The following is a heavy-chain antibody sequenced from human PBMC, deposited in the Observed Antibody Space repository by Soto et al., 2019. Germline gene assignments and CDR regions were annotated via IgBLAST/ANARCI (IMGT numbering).Heavy chain of an antibody. Sequence: GGSLRLSCAASGFTFSSYAMTWVRQAPGKGLEWVSSISSSGGSTKYADSVKGRFTISRDNSKNTLYLQMNSLRAEDTAVYYCATESRGGGYYYGVDVWGQGTTVTVSS. CDR1: GFTFSSYA. CDR3: ATESRGGGYYYGVDV. D-gene: IGHD3-10*01. V-gene: IGHV3-23*01. CDR2: ISSSGGST. J-gene: IGHJ6*02.